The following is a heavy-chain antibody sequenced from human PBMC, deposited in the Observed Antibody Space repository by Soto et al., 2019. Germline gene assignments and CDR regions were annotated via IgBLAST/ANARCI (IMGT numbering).Heavy chain of an antibody. CDR1: GDSVSGNSAA. V-gene: IGHV6-1*01. J-gene: IGHJ4*02. CDR2: TYYRSKWYN. CDR3: ARECSDDESSDSYFDE. Sequence: SHPLSLTCAISGDSVSGNSAAWNWIRQSPSRGLEWLGRTYYRSKWYNDYAVSVKSRITVTPDTSKNQFSLHLNSVTPEDTAVYYCARECSDDESSDSYFDEWGQGALVTVS. D-gene: IGHD6-19*01.